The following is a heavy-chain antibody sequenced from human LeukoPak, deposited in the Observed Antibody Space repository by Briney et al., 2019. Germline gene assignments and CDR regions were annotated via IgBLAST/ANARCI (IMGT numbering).Heavy chain of an antibody. CDR1: GFTFRSYW. D-gene: IGHD3-22*01. CDR2: INTDGSNT. Sequence: GGSLRLSCAASGFTFRSYWMHCVRQAPGKGLMWVSHINTDGSNTNYADFAKGRFTISRDNSKNTLYLQMNILRAEDTAVYYCAKENKNSYDSSGYPGYDHWGQGTLVTVSS. J-gene: IGHJ4*02. V-gene: IGHV3-74*01. CDR3: AKENKNSYDSSGYPGYDH.